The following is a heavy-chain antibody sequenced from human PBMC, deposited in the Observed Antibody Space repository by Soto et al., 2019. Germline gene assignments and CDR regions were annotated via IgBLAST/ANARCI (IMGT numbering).Heavy chain of an antibody. D-gene: IGHD2-2*01. CDR1: GFTVSSNY. J-gene: IGHJ4*02. CDR2: IYSGGST. Sequence: GGSLRLSCAASGFTVSSNYMSWVRQAPGKGLEWVSVIYSGGSTYYVDSVKGRFTISRDNSKNTLSLQMNSLRAEDTAVYYCASVPNCSSASCYGYYFDYWGQGTLVTISS. V-gene: IGHV3-66*01. CDR3: ASVPNCSSASCYGYYFDY.